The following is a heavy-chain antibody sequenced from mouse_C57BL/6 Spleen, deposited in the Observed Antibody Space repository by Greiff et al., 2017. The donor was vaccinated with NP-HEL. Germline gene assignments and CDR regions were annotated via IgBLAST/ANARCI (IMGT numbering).Heavy chain of an antibody. Sequence: QVQLQQPGAELVRPGSSVKLSCKASGYTFASYWMHWVKQRPIQGLEWIGNIDPSDSETHYNQKFKDKATLTVDKSSSTAYMQLSSLTSEDSAVYYCAARWGNYYAMDYWGQGTSVTVSS. CDR3: AARWGNYYAMDY. D-gene: IGHD2-1*01. V-gene: IGHV1-52*01. CDR2: IDPSDSET. CDR1: GYTFASYW. J-gene: IGHJ4*01.